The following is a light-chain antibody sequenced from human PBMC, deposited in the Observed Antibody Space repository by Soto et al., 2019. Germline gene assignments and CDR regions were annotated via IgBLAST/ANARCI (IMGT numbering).Light chain of an antibody. CDR3: QSYDSSFYV. V-gene: IGLV1-40*01. CDR1: SSNIGAGYD. J-gene: IGLJ1*01. CDR2: GNS. Sequence: QSVLTQPPSVSGAPGQRVTISCTGSSSNIGAGYDVHWYQQLPGTAPKLLIYGNSNRPSGVPDRFSGSKSGTSASLAITGLQAEDEADYYCQSYDSSFYVFGTGTKLNVL.